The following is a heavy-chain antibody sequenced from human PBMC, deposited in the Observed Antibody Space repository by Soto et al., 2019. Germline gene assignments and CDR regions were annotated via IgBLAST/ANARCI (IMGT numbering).Heavy chain of an antibody. J-gene: IGHJ4*02. CDR2: IYYSGST. CDR1: GGSISSYY. CDR3: GRVQSRALWFGELPYFDY. Sequence: SETLSLTCTVSGGSISSYYWSWIRQPPGKGLEWIGYIYYSGSTNYNPSLKSRVTISVDTSKNQFSLKLSSVTAADTAVYYCGRVQSRALWFGELPYFDYWGQGTLVTVSS. D-gene: IGHD3-10*01. V-gene: IGHV4-59*01.